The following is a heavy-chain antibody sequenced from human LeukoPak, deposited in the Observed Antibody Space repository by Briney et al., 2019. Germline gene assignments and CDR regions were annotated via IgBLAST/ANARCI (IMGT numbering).Heavy chain of an antibody. Sequence: GASVKVSCKASGYTFTSYYMHWVRQAPGQGLEWMGIINPSGGSTSYAQKFQGSVTMTRDTSTSTVYMELSSLRSEDTAVYYCARGGGGDSSGYSLDYWGQGTLVTVSS. CDR3: ARGGGGDSSGYSLDY. V-gene: IGHV1-46*01. D-gene: IGHD3-22*01. CDR2: INPSGGST. J-gene: IGHJ4*02. CDR1: GYTFTSYY.